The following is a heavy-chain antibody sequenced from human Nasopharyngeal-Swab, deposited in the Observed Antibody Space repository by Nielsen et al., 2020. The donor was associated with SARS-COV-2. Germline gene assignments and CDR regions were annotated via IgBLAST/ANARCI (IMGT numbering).Heavy chain of an antibody. Sequence: SLKISCAASGFTFDDYAMHWVRQAPGKGLEWVSGISCNSAHIVYADSVKGRFTISRDNAKNSLYLQMNSLRAEDTALYYCAKDSNYGGHRGAFDYWDQGTLVSVSS. CDR2: ISCNSAHI. CDR3: AKDSNYGGHRGAFDY. V-gene: IGHV3-9*01. CDR1: GFTFDDYA. J-gene: IGHJ4*02. D-gene: IGHD4-23*01.